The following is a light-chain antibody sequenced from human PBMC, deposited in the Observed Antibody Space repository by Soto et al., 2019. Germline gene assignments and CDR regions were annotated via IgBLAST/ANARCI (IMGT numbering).Light chain of an antibody. CDR3: QQYNNWPPYT. CDR2: GAS. J-gene: IGKJ2*01. Sequence: EIVMTQSPAALSVSPGERATFSCRASQSVGTNLAWYQQRPGQAPRLLIYGASTRATGVPARISGSGSGTEFTLTITSLQSEDFAVYYCQQYNNWPPYTFGQGTKLEIK. CDR1: QSVGTN. V-gene: IGKV3-15*01.